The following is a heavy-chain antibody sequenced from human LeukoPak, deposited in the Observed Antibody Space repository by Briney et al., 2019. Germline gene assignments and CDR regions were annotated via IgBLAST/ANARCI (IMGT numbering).Heavy chain of an antibody. J-gene: IGHJ3*02. V-gene: IGHV5-51*01. CDR1: GYSFTSYW. D-gene: IGHD3-22*01. Sequence: PGESLKISCKGSGYSFTSYWIGWVRQTPGKGLEWMGIIYPGDSDTRYSPSFQGQVTISADKSISTAYLQWSSLKASDTAMYYCARPPKYYYDSSGPFDIWGQGTMVTVSS. CDR2: IYPGDSDT. CDR3: ARPPKYYYDSSGPFDI.